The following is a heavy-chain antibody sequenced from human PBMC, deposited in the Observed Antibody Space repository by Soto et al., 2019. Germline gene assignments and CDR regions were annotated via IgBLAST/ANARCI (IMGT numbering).Heavy chain of an antibody. CDR3: ARASTYCSPWYYGMDV. V-gene: IGHV3-53*01. CDR1: GFIVGSNY. CDR2: IYRGGRT. D-gene: IGHD2-15*01. J-gene: IGHJ6*02. Sequence: GGSLRLSCAAFGFIVGSNYMSWVRHGPGKGLEWVSVIYRGGRTYYADSVKGRFTISRDNSKNTLYLQMNSLRAEDTAVYYCARASTYCSPWYYGMDVWGQGTTVTVSS.